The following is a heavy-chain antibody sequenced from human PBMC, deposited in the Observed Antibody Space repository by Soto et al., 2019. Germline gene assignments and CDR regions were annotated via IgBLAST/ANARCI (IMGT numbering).Heavy chain of an antibody. V-gene: IGHV1-2*04. CDR3: ARDIGDPRGSSWYESPLFDY. J-gene: IGHJ4*02. CDR2: INPNSGGT. CDR1: GYTFTGYY. D-gene: IGHD6-13*01. Sequence: ASVKVSCKASGYTFTGYYMHWVRQAPGQGLEWMGWINPNSGGTNYAQKFQGWVTMTRDTSISTAYMELSRLRSDDTTVYYCARDIGDPRGSSWYESPLFDYWGQGTLVTVSS.